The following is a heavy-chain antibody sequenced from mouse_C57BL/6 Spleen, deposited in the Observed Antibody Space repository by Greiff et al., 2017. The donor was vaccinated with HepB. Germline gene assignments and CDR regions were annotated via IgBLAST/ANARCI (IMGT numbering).Heavy chain of an antibody. D-gene: IGHD2-5*01. J-gene: IGHJ1*03. CDR1: GYSITSGYY. Sequence: EVQLQESGPGLVKPSQSLSLTCSVTGYSITSGYYWNWIRQFPGNKLEWMGYISYDGSNNYNPSLKNRISITRDTSKNQFFLKLNSVTTEDTATYYCADSNYGGYFDVWGTGTTVTVSS. CDR3: ADSNYGGYFDV. V-gene: IGHV3-6*01. CDR2: ISYDGSN.